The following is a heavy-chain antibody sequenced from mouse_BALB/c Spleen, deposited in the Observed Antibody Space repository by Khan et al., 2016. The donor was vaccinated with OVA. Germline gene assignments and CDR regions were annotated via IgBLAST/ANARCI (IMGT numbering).Heavy chain of an antibody. J-gene: IGHJ3*01. D-gene: IGHD4-1*01. CDR2: ISSGGDYT. CDR3: ASHLTGSFAY. Sequence: EVELVESGGDLAEPGGSLKLSCAASGFTFSSYSMSWVRQTPDKRLEWVATISSGGDYTYYPDIVKGRFTISRDNAKNTLYLQMSSLKSEDTAMYYCASHLTGSFAYWGQGTLVAVSA. V-gene: IGHV5-6*01. CDR1: GFTFSSYS.